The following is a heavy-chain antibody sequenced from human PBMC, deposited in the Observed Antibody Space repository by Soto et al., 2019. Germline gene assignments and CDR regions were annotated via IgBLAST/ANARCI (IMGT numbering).Heavy chain of an antibody. CDR1: GASISSGRSY. D-gene: IGHD5-12*01. J-gene: IGHJ4*02. CDR3: ARDNGYGNFDS. Sequence: PSETLSLTCTVSGASISSGRSYWSWIRQHPGKGLEWIGYMFYSGSTYYHPSLKSRVNISADTSKNQFSLRLTSVTPADTAVYYCARDNGYGNFDSWGQGPLVTVSS. V-gene: IGHV4-31*03. CDR2: MFYSGST.